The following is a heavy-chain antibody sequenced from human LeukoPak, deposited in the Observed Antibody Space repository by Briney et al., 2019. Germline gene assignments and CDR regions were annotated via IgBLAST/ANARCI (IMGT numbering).Heavy chain of an antibody. CDR3: ARDGATDYDYVWGSYRPLDY. CDR2: IYYSGST. D-gene: IGHD3-16*02. J-gene: IGHJ4*02. Sequence: PSETLSLTCTVSGGSISSRSYYWGWIRQPPGKGLEWIGSIYYSGSTYYNPSLKSRVTISVDTSKNQFSLKLSSVTAADTAVYYCARDGATDYDYVWGSYRPLDYWGQGTLVTVSS. V-gene: IGHV4-39*07. CDR1: GGSISSRSYY.